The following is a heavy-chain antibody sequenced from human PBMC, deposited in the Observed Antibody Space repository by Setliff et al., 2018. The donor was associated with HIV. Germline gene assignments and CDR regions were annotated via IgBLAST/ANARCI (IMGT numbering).Heavy chain of an antibody. CDR2: MHPGSGNT. Sequence: VASVKVSCKASGYTFSSDEIGWVRRVTGQGFEWMGWMHPGSGNTGFAAKFQGRGTMTRDTSTQTAYMELTSLTFHDTAVYYCARDEGFDSSGYYLGTFDYWGQGTLVTVSS. CDR1: GYTFSSDE. CDR3: ARDEGFDSSGYYLGTFDY. J-gene: IGHJ4*02. V-gene: IGHV1-8*01. D-gene: IGHD3-22*01.